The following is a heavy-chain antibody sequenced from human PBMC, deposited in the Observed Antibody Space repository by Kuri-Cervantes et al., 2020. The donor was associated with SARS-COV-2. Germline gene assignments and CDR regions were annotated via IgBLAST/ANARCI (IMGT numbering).Heavy chain of an antibody. D-gene: IGHD6-25*01. J-gene: IGHJ6*04. Sequence: SETLSLTCAVYGGSFSGYYWSWIRQPPGKGLEWIGEINHSGSTNYNPSLKSRVTISVDTSKNQFSLKLSSVTAEDTAVYYCARDRSRLMDVWGKGTTVTVSS. CDR3: ARDRSRLMDV. CDR1: GGSFSGYY. V-gene: IGHV4-34*01. CDR2: INHSGST.